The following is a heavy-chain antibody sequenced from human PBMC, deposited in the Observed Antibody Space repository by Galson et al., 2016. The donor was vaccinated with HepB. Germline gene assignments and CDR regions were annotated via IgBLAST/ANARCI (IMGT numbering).Heavy chain of an antibody. CDR2: TYFRSKWYS. CDR3: ARGARDNSGYYHLRFSNWFDP. CDR1: GDSVSSGIAA. J-gene: IGHJ5*02. Sequence: CAISGDSVSSGIAAWNWIRQSPSRGLEWLGRTYFRSKWYSDYATSVKSRITVNPDTSKNQFSLHLSSVTPEDTAVYYCARGARDNSGYYHLRFSNWFDPWGQGTLVTVSS. D-gene: IGHD3-22*01. V-gene: IGHV6-1*01.